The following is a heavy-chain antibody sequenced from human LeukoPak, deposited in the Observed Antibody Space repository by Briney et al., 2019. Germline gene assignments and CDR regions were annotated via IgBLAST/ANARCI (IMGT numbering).Heavy chain of an antibody. D-gene: IGHD4-17*01. Sequence: SQTLSLTCTVSGGSISSGTSDWSWIRQPGGKGPEWIGRIYHSGSTNYNPSLKSRVTISVDTSKNQFSLKLSSVTAADTAVYYCARRDDYADHKVLHWFDSWGQGTLVTVSS. CDR2: IYHSGST. V-gene: IGHV4-61*02. CDR3: ARRDDYADHKVLHWFDS. CDR1: GGSISSGTSD. J-gene: IGHJ5*01.